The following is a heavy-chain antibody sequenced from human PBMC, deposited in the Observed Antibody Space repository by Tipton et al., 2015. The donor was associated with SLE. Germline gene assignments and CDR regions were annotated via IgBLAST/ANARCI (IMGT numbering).Heavy chain of an antibody. J-gene: IGHJ4*02. CDR3: AKEIGSIGTPCFDS. D-gene: IGHD2-15*01. CDR2: ISGGGGT. Sequence: SLRLSCAASGFTFSTYAMGWVRLAPGKGPEWVSGISGGGGTFYADSVKGRFTIFTDTSKNTLYLQMNRLRVEDTALYYCAKEIGSIGTPCFDSWGQGTLVTVSS. CDR1: GFTFSTYA. V-gene: IGHV3-23*01.